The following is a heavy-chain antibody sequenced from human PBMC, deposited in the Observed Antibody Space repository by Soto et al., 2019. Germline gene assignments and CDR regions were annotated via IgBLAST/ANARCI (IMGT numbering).Heavy chain of an antibody. Sequence: QVQLVQSGAEVKKPGSSVKVSCKASGGTFSSYAISWVRQAPGQGLEWMGGIIPIFGTANYAQKFQGRVTITADESTSTAYMGLSSLRSEDTAVYYCASAEWWLHTIGDAFDIWGQGTIVTVSS. CDR3: ASAEWWLHTIGDAFDI. D-gene: IGHD2-15*01. CDR1: GGTFSSYA. CDR2: IIPIFGTA. J-gene: IGHJ3*02. V-gene: IGHV1-69*01.